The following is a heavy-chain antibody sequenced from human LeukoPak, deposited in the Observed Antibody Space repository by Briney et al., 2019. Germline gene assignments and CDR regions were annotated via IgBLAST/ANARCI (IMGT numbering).Heavy chain of an antibody. V-gene: IGHV3-48*03. Sequence: KTGGSLRLSCEVSGFIFSAHEMNWVRQAPGKGLERISYISSNGKSRYYADSVKGRFTISRDNAKNSLFLQMNGLRDEDTAVYYCGGVGAGPDWGQGTLVSVSS. CDR2: ISSNGKSR. D-gene: IGHD1-26*01. J-gene: IGHJ4*02. CDR1: GFIFSAHE. CDR3: GGVGAGPD.